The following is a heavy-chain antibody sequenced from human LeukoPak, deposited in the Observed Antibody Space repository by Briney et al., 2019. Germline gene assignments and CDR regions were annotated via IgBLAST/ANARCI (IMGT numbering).Heavy chain of an antibody. Sequence: SETLSLTCTVSGGSISSYYWSWIRQPPGKGLEWIGYIYYSGSTNYNPSLKSRVTISVDTSKNQFSLKLSSVTAADTAVYYCAREYYYDSSDSLDAFDIWGQGTMVTVSS. CDR1: GGSISSYY. CDR2: IYYSGST. D-gene: IGHD3-22*01. V-gene: IGHV4-59*01. CDR3: AREYYYDSSDSLDAFDI. J-gene: IGHJ3*02.